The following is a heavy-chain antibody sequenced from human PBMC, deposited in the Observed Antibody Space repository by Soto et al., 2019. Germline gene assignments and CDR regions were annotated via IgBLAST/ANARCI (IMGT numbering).Heavy chain of an antibody. CDR3: ARAPKWELSDY. Sequence: GGSLRLSCAASGFTFSDYYISWIRQAPGKGLEWVSYISSSSGYTNYADSVKGRFTISRDNAKNSLYLQMNSLRAEDTAVYYCARAPKWELSDYWGQGTLVTVSS. V-gene: IGHV3-11*03. CDR1: GFTFSDYY. CDR2: ISSSSGYT. J-gene: IGHJ4*02. D-gene: IGHD1-26*01.